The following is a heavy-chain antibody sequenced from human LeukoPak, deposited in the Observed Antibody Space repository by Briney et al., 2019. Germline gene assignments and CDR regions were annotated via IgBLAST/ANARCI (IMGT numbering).Heavy chain of an antibody. CDR3: ARRREFCSSTSCYPFDY. J-gene: IGHJ4*02. V-gene: IGHV3-66*04. Sequence: GGSLRLSCAASGFTVSSNYMSWVRQAPGKGLEWVSVIYSGGSTYYADSVKGRFTISRDNSKNTLYLQMNGLRAEDTAVYYCARRREFCSSTSCYPFDYWGQGTLVTVSS. CDR2: IYSGGST. CDR1: GFTVSSNY. D-gene: IGHD2-2*01.